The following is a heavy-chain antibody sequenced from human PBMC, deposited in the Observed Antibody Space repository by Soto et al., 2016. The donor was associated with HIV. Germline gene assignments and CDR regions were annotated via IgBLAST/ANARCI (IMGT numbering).Heavy chain of an antibody. Sequence: VQLQESGPGLVKPSQTLSLSCTVSGGSISSGAYYWTWIRQHPGKGLEWIGYIYYSGSTYYNPSLKSRVIISVDTSKNQFSLRLSSVTAADTAVYFCAREIGLWFGEKGQFWDSWGQGILVTVSS. V-gene: IGHV4-31*03. CDR3: AREIGLWFGEKGQFWDS. CDR1: GGSISSGAYY. CDR2: IYYSGST. J-gene: IGHJ4*02. D-gene: IGHD3-10*01.